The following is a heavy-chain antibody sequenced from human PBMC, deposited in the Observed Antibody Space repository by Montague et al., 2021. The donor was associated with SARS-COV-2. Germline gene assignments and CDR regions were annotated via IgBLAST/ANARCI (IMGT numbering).Heavy chain of an antibody. D-gene: IGHD5-18*01. Sequence: SDTVSLTSAVYGGSFSGYYWSWIRQPAGKGLEWIGEINHSGSTNXNPSLKSRVTISVDTSKNQFSLKLSSVTAADTAVYYCARGRGIQLWFNYYYYMDVWGKGTTVTVSS. V-gene: IGHV4-34*01. J-gene: IGHJ6*03. CDR2: INHSGST. CDR1: GGSFSGYY. CDR3: ARGRGIQLWFNYYYYMDV.